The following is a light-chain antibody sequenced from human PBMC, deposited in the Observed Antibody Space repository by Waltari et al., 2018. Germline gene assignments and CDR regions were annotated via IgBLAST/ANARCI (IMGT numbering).Light chain of an antibody. V-gene: IGLV4-69*01. CDR1: RGYSSNV. CDR3: QTGGHGTWV. Sequence: LVLTQSPSAAASLGASVQLTCSWSRGYSSNVIAWLQQQPGKGPRYLMKVNSDGSHRKGDDIPDRFSASNSGTEYYLTISSLQSEDEADYYCQTGGHGTWVFGGGTKLTVL. J-gene: IGLJ3*02. CDR2: VNSDGSH.